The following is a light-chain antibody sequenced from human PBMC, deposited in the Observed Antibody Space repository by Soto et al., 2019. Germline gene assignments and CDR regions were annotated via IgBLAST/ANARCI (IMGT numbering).Light chain of an antibody. CDR1: SSNIGTNP. Sequence: QSVLTQPPSASGTPGQRVTISCSGSSSNIGTNPVNWYQQLPGTAPKLLIYTTNQRPSGVPDRFSGSKSGTSASLAISGLQSEDEADYYCAAWDDSLNGPYVVFGGGTKLTVL. V-gene: IGLV1-44*01. CDR2: TTN. J-gene: IGLJ2*01. CDR3: AAWDDSLNGPYVV.